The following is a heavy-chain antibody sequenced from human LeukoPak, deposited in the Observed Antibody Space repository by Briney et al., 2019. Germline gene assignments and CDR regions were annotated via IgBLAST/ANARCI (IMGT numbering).Heavy chain of an antibody. Sequence: SETLSLTCTVSGYSISSGYYWGWIRQPPGKGLEWIGSIYHSGSTYYNPSLKSRVTISVDTSKNQFSLKLSSVTAADTAVYYCARDAICFGDENYWGQGTLVTVSS. V-gene: IGHV4-38-2*02. CDR1: GYSISSGYY. J-gene: IGHJ4*02. CDR2: IYHSGST. D-gene: IGHD3-10*01. CDR3: ARDAICFGDENY.